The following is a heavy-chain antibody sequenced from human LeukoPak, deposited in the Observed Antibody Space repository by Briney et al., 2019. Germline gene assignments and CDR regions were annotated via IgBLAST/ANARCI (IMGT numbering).Heavy chain of an antibody. CDR2: IYSGGST. Sequence: PGGSLRLSCAASGFTVSSNYMSWVRQAPGKGLEWVSVIYSGGSTYYADSVKGRFTISRDNSKNTLYLQMNSLRAEDTAVYYCARAKGHYGDMDFDYWGQGTLVTVSS. D-gene: IGHD4-17*01. CDR1: GFTVSSNY. J-gene: IGHJ4*02. CDR3: ARAKGHYGDMDFDY. V-gene: IGHV3-53*01.